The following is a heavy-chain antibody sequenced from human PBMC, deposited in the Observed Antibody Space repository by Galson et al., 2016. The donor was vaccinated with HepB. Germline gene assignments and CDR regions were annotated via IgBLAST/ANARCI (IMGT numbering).Heavy chain of an antibody. V-gene: IGHV3-21*01. CDR3: ARSAKYFYGLDV. CDR1: GFTFNTYA. D-gene: IGHD3-10*01. CDR2: ITRSSDYV. J-gene: IGHJ6*02. Sequence: SLRLSCAASGFTFNTYAMDWVRQAPGKGLEWVSSITRSSDYVYYADSFKDRFTISRDNAKNSVYLQMNSLRAEDSAVYYCARSAKYFYGLDVWGQGTTVTDSS.